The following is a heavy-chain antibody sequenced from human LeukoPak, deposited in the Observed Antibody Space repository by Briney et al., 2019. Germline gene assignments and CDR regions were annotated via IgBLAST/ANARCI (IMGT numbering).Heavy chain of an antibody. CDR1: GGSISSYY. CDR2: IYNSGST. CDR3: ARGGPTVTTWYYYYGMDV. J-gene: IGHJ6*02. Sequence: PSETLSLTCTVSGGSISSYYWSWIRQPAGKGLEWIGRIYNSGSTNYNTNYNPSLSSRVTMSVDTSKNQFSLKLNSVTAADTAVYYCARGGPTVTTWYYYYGMDVWGQGTTVTVSS. D-gene: IGHD4-17*01. V-gene: IGHV4-4*07.